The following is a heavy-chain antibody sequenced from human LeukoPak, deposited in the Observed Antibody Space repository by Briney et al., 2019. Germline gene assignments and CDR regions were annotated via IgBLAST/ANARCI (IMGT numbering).Heavy chain of an antibody. Sequence: GGSLRLSCAASGFTFSDYYMSWIRQALGKGLEWVSYISSSGSTIYYADSVKGRFTISRDNAKNSLYLQMNSLIAEDTAVYYYGRDCEELGSPAYGMDVWGQGTTVTVSS. D-gene: IGHD6-13*01. CDR1: GFTFSDYY. CDR3: GRDCEELGSPAYGMDV. V-gene: IGHV3-11*01. J-gene: IGHJ6*02. CDR2: ISSSGSTI.